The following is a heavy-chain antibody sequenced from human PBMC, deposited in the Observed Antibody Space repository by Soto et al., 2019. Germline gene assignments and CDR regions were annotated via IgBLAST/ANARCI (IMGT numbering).Heavy chain of an antibody. D-gene: IGHD3-22*01. Sequence: SETLSLTCTVSGCSISSGGYYWSWIRQHPGKGLEWIGYIYYSGGTYCNPSLKSRVTISVDTSKNQFSLKLSSVTAADTAVYYCARGGYYDSSGYYHYWGQGTLVTVSS. V-gene: IGHV4-31*03. CDR2: IYYSGGT. CDR1: GCSISSGGYY. J-gene: IGHJ4*02. CDR3: ARGGYYDSSGYYHY.